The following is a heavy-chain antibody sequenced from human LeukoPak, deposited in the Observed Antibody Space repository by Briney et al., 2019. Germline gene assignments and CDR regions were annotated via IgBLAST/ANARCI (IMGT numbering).Heavy chain of an antibody. CDR1: GYSISSGYY. D-gene: IGHD4-11*01. Sequence: PSETLSLTCTVSGYSISSGYYWGWIRQPPGKGLEWIGSIYHSGSTYYNPSLKSRVTISVDTSKNQFSLKLSSVTAADTAVYYCAREGLQFLFDYWGQGTLVTVSS. V-gene: IGHV4-38-2*02. CDR2: IYHSGST. J-gene: IGHJ4*02. CDR3: AREGLQFLFDY.